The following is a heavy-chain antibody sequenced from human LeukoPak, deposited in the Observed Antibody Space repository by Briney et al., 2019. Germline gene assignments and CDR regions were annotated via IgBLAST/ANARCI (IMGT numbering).Heavy chain of an antibody. J-gene: IGHJ5*02. D-gene: IGHD3-16*01. CDR2: MNPNSGNT. Sequence: ASVKVSCKASGYTFTSYDINWVRQATGHGLEWMGWMNPNSGNTGYAQKFQGRVTIHADKSTSTASMELSSVRSEDTAVYYCARESRLTGALNWFDPWGQGTLVTVSS. CDR3: ARESRLTGALNWFDP. CDR1: GYTFTSYD. V-gene: IGHV1-8*01.